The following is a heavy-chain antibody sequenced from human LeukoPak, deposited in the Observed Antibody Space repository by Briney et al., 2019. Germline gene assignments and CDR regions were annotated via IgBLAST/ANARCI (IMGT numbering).Heavy chain of an antibody. Sequence: ASVKVSCTASGYTFTSYDINWVRQATGQGLEWMGWINPNSGNKGYARKFQGRVTITRNNSINTAYMELRRLRSDDTAVYYCARDRVRYCSGGSCYIYDSWGQGTLVTVSS. D-gene: IGHD2-15*01. J-gene: IGHJ4*02. CDR1: GYTFTSYD. CDR3: ARDRVRYCSGGSCYIYDS. CDR2: INPNSGNK. V-gene: IGHV1-8*01.